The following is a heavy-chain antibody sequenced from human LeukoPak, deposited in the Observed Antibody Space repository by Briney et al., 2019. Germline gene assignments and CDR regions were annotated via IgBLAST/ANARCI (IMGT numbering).Heavy chain of an antibody. CDR2: ISASGGTT. D-gene: IGHD1-14*01. CDR3: AKDRSGTNSDFDY. V-gene: IGHV3-23*01. CDR1: GFFFSSYA. J-gene: IGHJ4*02. Sequence: GSLRPFCGASGFFFSSYAMTWVRQAPGEGLEGVSAISASGGTTYYVDSVKGRFTISRDNAKNTLYLQMNSLRAEDTAVYYCAKDRSGTNSDFDYWGQGTLVTVSS.